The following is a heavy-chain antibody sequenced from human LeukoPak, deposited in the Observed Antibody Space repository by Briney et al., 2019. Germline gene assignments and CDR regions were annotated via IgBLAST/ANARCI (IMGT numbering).Heavy chain of an antibody. CDR2: INWDGGST. V-gene: IGHV3-20*04. D-gene: IGHD3-22*01. CDR1: GFIFDDYG. Sequence: GGSLRLSCAVSGFIFDDYGMSWVRQGPGKGLEWVSGINWDGGSTGYADSVKGRFTISRDNAKNSLYLQMNSLRAEDTALYYCARSYDSSDYNWFDPRGQGTLVTVSS. J-gene: IGHJ5*02. CDR3: ARSYDSSDYNWFDP.